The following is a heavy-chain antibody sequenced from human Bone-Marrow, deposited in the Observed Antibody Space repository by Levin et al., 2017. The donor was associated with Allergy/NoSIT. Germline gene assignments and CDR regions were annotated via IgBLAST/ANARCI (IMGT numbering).Heavy chain of an antibody. CDR2: ISWNSGSI. CDR3: ARVTSRGYSGYDYAFLDF. Sequence: GGSLRLSCAASGFRFDDSAMHWVRQAPGKGLEWVSGISWNSGSIYYADSVKGRFTISRDNAKNSLFLQMNSLRAEDTALYYCARVTSRGYSGYDYAFLDFWGQGTLVAVSS. J-gene: IGHJ4*02. V-gene: IGHV3-9*01. CDR1: GFRFDDSA. D-gene: IGHD5-12*01.